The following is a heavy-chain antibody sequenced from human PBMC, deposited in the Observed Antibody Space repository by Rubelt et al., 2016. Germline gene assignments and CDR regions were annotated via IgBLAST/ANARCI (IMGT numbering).Heavy chain of an antibody. D-gene: IGHD6-19*01. CDR3: AREWLGNLFY. V-gene: IGHV3-66*01. CDR1: GLSVSTNY. Sequence: EAQLVESGGGLVQSGGSLRLTCEASGLSVSTNYMTWVRQAPGKGLEWVSIISGGGRTYYADSVKGRFTISRDNYENTMYLQMNGLRTEDTAVYFCAREWLGNLFYWGQGTLVSVSS. J-gene: IGHJ4*02. CDR2: ISGGGRT.